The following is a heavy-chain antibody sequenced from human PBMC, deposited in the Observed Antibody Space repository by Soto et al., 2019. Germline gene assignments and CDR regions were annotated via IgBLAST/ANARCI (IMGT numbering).Heavy chain of an antibody. CDR3: ASYYYDSSGSLGEAFDI. Sequence: ASVKVSCKASGYTFTSYYMHWVRQAPGQGLEWMGIINPSGGSTSYAQKFQGRVTMTRDTSTNTVYMELSSLRSEDTAVYYCASYYYDSSGSLGEAFDIWGQGTMVTVSS. V-gene: IGHV1-46*01. D-gene: IGHD3-22*01. J-gene: IGHJ3*02. CDR1: GYTFTSYY. CDR2: INPSGGST.